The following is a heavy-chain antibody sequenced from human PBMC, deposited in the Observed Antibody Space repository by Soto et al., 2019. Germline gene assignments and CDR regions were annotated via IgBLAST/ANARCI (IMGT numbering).Heavy chain of an antibody. CDR3: ALLTITMVRGVSARVGDYYYYGMDV. CDR1: GYTLTELS. J-gene: IGHJ6*02. CDR2: FDPEDGET. Sequence: ASVKVSCKVSGYTLTELSMHWVRQAPGKGLEWMGGFDPEDGETIYAQKFQGRVTMTEDTSTDTAYMELSSLRSEDTAVYYCALLTITMVRGVSARVGDYYYYGMDVWGQGTTVTVSS. V-gene: IGHV1-24*01. D-gene: IGHD3-10*01.